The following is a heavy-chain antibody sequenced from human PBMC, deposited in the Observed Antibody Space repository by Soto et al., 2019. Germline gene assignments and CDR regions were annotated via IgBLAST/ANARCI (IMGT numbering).Heavy chain of an antibody. V-gene: IGHV1-2*02. CDR2: INPNSGGT. CDR3: ARDLAYGSGRNWFDP. J-gene: IGHJ5*02. D-gene: IGHD6-19*01. CDR1: GYTFTGYY. Sequence: ASVKVSCKASGYTFTGYYMHWVRQAPGQGLEWMGWINPNSGGTNYAQKFQGRVTMTRDTSISTAYMELSRLRSDDTAVYYCARDLAYGSGRNWFDPWCQGTLVTVSS.